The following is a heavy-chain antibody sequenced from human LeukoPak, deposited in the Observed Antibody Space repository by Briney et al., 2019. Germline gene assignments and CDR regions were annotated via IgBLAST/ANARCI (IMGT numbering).Heavy chain of an antibody. V-gene: IGHV1-2*02. CDR2: INPNSGGT. Sequence: ASVKVSCKASGYTFTGYYMHWVGQAPGQGREWMGWINPNSGGTNYAQKFQGRVTMTRDTSISTAYMELSRLRSDDTAVYYCARDPYYDYVWGSYWSYYFDYWGQGTQVTVSS. J-gene: IGHJ4*02. D-gene: IGHD3-16*01. CDR3: ARDPYYDYVWGSYWSYYFDY. CDR1: GYTFTGYY.